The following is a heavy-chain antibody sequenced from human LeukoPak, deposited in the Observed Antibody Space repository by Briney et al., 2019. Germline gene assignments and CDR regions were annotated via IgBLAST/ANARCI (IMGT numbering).Heavy chain of an antibody. CDR3: ARQTGSGLFTLP. J-gene: IGHJ4*02. CDR1: GGSISSSSYY. V-gene: IGHV4-39*07. Sequence: SETLSLTCTVSGGSISSSSYYWGWIRQPPGKGLEWIGSIYYSGSTYYNPSLKSRVTISVDTSKNQFSLKLSSVTAADTAVYYCARQTGSGLFTLPGGQGTLVTVSS. CDR2: IYYSGST. D-gene: IGHD3/OR15-3a*01.